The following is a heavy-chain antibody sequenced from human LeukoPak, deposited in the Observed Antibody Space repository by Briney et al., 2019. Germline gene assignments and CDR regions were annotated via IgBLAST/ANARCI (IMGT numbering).Heavy chain of an antibody. V-gene: IGHV3-33*01. CDR2: IWYDGSNK. D-gene: IGHD2-21*02. CDR1: GFTFSSYG. J-gene: IGHJ4*02. CDR3: ARKLKNCGGDCYYY. Sequence: PGRSLRLSCAASGFTFSSYGMHWVRQAPGKGLKWVAVIWYDGSNKYYADSVKGRFTISRDNSKNTLYLQMNSLRAEDTAVYYCARKLKNCGGDCYYYWGQGTLVTVSS.